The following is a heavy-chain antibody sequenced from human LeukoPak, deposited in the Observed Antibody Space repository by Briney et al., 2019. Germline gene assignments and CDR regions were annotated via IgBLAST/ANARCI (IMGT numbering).Heavy chain of an antibody. J-gene: IGHJ4*02. D-gene: IGHD3-22*01. CDR2: IYYSGST. Sequence: SETLSLTCTVSGGSFSSSSYYLGWIREPPGKGLEWIGSIYYSGSTYYNPSLKSRVTISVDTSKNQFSLKLSSVTAADTAVYYCARVLRDYDSSGLDYWGQGTLVTVSS. V-gene: IGHV4-39*01. CDR1: GGSFSSSSYY. CDR3: ARVLRDYDSSGLDY.